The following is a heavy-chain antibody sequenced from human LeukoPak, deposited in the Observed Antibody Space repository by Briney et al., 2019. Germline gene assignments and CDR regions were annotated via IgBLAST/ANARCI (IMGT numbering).Heavy chain of an antibody. V-gene: IGHV3-48*04. CDR1: VFTFNSYS. CDR2: ISSSSSTI. CDR3: AREEDVYYDFWSGPTGTSYMDV. Sequence: GVSLRLSCAASVFTFNSYSMNWVRQAPGKGLEWVSYISSSSSTIYYADSVKGRFTISRDNAKNSLYLQMNSLRAEDTAVYYCAREEDVYYDFWSGPTGTSYMDVWGKGTTVTVSS. D-gene: IGHD3-3*01. J-gene: IGHJ6*03.